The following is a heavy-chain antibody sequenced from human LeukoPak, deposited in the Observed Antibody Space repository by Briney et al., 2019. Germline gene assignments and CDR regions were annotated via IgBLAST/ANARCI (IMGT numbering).Heavy chain of an antibody. CDR1: GFTFSSYS. D-gene: IGHD4-17*01. CDR3: ARGPRRLTTVTTSWFDP. CDR2: ISYDGSNK. Sequence: GSLRLSCAASGFTFSSYSMNWVRQAPGKGLEWVAVISYDGSNKYYADSVKGRLTISRDNSKNTLYLQMNSLRAEDTAVYYCARGPRRLTTVTTSWFDPWGQGTLVTVSS. V-gene: IGHV3-30*03. J-gene: IGHJ5*02.